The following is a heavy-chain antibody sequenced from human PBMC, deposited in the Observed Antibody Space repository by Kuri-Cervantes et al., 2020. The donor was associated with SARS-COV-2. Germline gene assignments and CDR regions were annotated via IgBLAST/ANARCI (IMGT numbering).Heavy chain of an antibody. J-gene: IGHJ4*01. D-gene: IGHD1-1*01. CDR1: GFTFSDYY. V-gene: IGHV3-11*06. CDR3: VKDGDHWNFAY. Sequence: LSLTCAASGFTFSDYYMSWIRQAPGKGLEWVSYISSSSSYIYYADSVKGRFTLSRDNAKNMLFLQMNSLRAEDTAVYYCVKDGDHWNFAYWGQGTLVTVSS. CDR2: ISSSSSYI.